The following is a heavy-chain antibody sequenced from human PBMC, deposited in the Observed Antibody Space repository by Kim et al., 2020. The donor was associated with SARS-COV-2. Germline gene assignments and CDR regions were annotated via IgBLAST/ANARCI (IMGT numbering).Heavy chain of an antibody. J-gene: IGHJ4*02. V-gene: IGHV3-30*07. Sequence: RFTISRDNSKNTLYLQMNSLRAEDTAVYYCARGRNYYDSSGYYYVDFFDYWGQGTLVTVSS. CDR3: ARGRNYYDSSGYYYVDFFDY. D-gene: IGHD3-22*01.